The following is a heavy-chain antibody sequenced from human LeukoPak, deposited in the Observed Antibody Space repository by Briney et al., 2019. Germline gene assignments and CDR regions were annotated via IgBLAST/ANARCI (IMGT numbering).Heavy chain of an antibody. D-gene: IGHD4-11*01. CDR1: GFTFSSYG. Sequence: PGGSLRLSCAASGFTFSSYGMHWVRQAPGKGLEWVAFIRYDGSNKYYADSVKGRFTISRDNSKNTLYLQMNSLRAEDTAVYYCARELGYSNYVYFSAFDIWGQGTMVTVSS. CDR2: IRYDGSNK. V-gene: IGHV3-30*02. J-gene: IGHJ3*02. CDR3: ARELGYSNYVYFSAFDI.